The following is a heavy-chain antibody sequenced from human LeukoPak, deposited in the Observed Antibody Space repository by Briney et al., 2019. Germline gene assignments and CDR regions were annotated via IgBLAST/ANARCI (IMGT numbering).Heavy chain of an antibody. CDR3: ARLGILTGYSDDY. Sequence: GESLKTSCKGSGYSFTSYWIGWVRQMPGKGVEWMGIIYPGDSDTRYSPSFQGKVTISADKPISTAYLQWSSLKASDTAMYYCARLGILTGYSDDYWGQGTLVTVSS. D-gene: IGHD3-9*01. J-gene: IGHJ4*02. CDR1: GYSFTSYW. CDR2: IYPGDSDT. V-gene: IGHV5-51*01.